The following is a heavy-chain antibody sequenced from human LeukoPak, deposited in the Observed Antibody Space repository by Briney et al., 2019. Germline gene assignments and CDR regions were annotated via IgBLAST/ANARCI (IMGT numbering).Heavy chain of an antibody. CDR1: GFTFSSYA. Sequence: GGSLRLSCAASGFTFSSYAMSWVRQAPGKGLEWVSAISGSGGSTYYADSVKGRFTISRDNSKNTLYLQMNSLRAEDTAVYYCAGKLYLINWFDPWGQGTLVIVSS. D-gene: IGHD3-3*01. CDR2: ISGSGGST. V-gene: IGHV3-23*01. CDR3: AGKLYLINWFDP. J-gene: IGHJ5*02.